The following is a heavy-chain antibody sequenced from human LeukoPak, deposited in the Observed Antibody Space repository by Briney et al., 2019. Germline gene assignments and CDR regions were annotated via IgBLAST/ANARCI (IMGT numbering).Heavy chain of an antibody. CDR2: ISYDGSNK. D-gene: IGHD5-18*01. CDR3: AKDQSVRLGHNYGPEY. Sequence: SGGSLRLSCAASGFTFSSYAMHWVRQAPGKGLEWVAVISYDGSNKYYADSVKGRFTISRDNSKNTLYLQMNSLRAEDTAVYYCAKDQSVRLGHNYGPEYWGQGTLVTVSS. J-gene: IGHJ4*02. V-gene: IGHV3-30-3*01. CDR1: GFTFSSYA.